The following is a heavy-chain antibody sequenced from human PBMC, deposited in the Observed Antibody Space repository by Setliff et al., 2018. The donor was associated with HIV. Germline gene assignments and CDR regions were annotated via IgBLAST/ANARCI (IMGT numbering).Heavy chain of an antibody. CDR3: ARDQSDWFY. Sequence: LSLTCTVSGVSISNYYWSWIRQPPGKGLEWIGYMYYSGNTNYNPSLKSRVTISVDTSKSQFSLKPNSVTAADTAVYYCARDQSDWFYWGQGTLVTAPQ. J-gene: IGHJ4*02. CDR2: MYYSGNT. D-gene: IGHD3-3*01. V-gene: IGHV4-59*01. CDR1: GVSISNYY.